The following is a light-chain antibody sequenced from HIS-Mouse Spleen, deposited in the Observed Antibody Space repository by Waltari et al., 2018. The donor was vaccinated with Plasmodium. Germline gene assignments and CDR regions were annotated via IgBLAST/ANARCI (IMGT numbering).Light chain of an antibody. V-gene: IGLV2-23*01. Sequence: QSALTQPASVSGSPGQSITIPCTGTRRDVGRYNLVSWYQQHPGKAPKLMIYEGSKRPSGVSNRFSGSKSGNTASLTISGLQAEDEADYYCCSYAGSSTYVFGTGTKVTVL. CDR3: CSYAGSSTYV. CDR1: RRDVGRYNL. CDR2: EGS. J-gene: IGLJ1*01.